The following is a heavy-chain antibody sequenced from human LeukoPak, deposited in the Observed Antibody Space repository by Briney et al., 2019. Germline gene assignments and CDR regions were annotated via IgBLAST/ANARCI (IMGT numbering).Heavy chain of an antibody. Sequence: GESLKISCKGSGYSFTSYWIGWVRQMPGKGLERMGIIYPGDSDTRYSLSFQGQVTISADKPISTAYLQWSSLKASDTAMYYCARGGRTEGCDFDYWGQGTLVTVSS. CDR1: GYSFTSYW. CDR3: ARGGRTEGCDFDY. V-gene: IGHV5-51*04. J-gene: IGHJ4*02. CDR2: IYPGDSDT. D-gene: IGHD2-15*01.